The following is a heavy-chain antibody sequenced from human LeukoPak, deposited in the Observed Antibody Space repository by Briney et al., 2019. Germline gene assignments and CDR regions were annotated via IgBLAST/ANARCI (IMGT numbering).Heavy chain of an antibody. CDR1: GGSFSGYY. Sequence: PSETLSLTCAVCGGSFSGYYWSWIRQPPGKGLEWIGEINHSGSTNYNPSLKSRVTISVDTSKNQFSLKLSSVTAAGTAVYYCARGPRGGGLDYWGQGTLVTVSS. V-gene: IGHV4-34*01. J-gene: IGHJ4*02. CDR3: ARGPRGGGLDY. CDR2: INHSGST. D-gene: IGHD3-10*01.